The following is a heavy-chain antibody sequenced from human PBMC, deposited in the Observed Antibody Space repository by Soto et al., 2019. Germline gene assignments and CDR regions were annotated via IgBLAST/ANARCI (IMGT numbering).Heavy chain of an antibody. D-gene: IGHD6-19*01. Sequence: SETLSLTCTVSGGSISSYYWSWIRQPPGKGLEWIGYIYYSGSTNYNPSLKSRVTISVDTSKNQFSLKLSSVTAADTAVYYCARTVAGTYYYYYMDVWGKGTTVTVSS. J-gene: IGHJ6*03. CDR3: ARTVAGTYYYYYMDV. CDR2: IYYSGST. V-gene: IGHV4-59*08. CDR1: GGSISSYY.